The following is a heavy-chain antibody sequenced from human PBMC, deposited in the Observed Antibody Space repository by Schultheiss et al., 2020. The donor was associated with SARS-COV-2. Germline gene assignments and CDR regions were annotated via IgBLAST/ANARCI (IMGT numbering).Heavy chain of an antibody. J-gene: IGHJ4*02. D-gene: IGHD3-3*01. Sequence: ASVKISCKASGYTFTGYYMHWVRQAPGQGLEWMGWINPNSGGTNYAQKFQGWVTITRDTSASTAYMELSSLRSEDTAVYYCARRYDFWSGYFDYWGQGTLVTVSS. V-gene: IGHV1-2*04. CDR2: INPNSGGT. CDR3: ARRYDFWSGYFDY. CDR1: GYTFTGYY.